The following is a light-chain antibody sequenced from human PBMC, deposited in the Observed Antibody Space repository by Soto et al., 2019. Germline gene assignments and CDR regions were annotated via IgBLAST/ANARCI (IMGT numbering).Light chain of an antibody. J-gene: IGLJ1*01. Sequence: QSALTQPRSVSGSPGQSVTISCTGTSSDVGGYNYVSWCQQHPGKVPKLMIYDVSKRPSGVPDRFSGSKSGNTASLTISGLQAEDEADYYCCSYAGSYTFYVFGTGTKVTV. CDR1: SSDVGGYNY. V-gene: IGLV2-11*01. CDR2: DVS. CDR3: CSYAGSYTFYV.